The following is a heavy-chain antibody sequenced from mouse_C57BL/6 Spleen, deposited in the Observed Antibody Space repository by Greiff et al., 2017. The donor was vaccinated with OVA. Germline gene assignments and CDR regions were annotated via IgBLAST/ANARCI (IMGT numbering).Heavy chain of an antibody. D-gene: IGHD3-2*02. J-gene: IGHJ3*01. CDR1: GYTFTSYW. V-gene: IGHV1-52*01. Sequence: QVQLQQSGAELVRPGSSVKLSCKASGYTFTSYWMHWVKQRPIQGLEWIGNIDPSDSETHYNQKFKDKATLTVDKSSSTAYMQLSSLTSEDSAVYYCAREDSSGPGFAYWGQGTLVTVSA. CDR3: AREDSSGPGFAY. CDR2: IDPSDSET.